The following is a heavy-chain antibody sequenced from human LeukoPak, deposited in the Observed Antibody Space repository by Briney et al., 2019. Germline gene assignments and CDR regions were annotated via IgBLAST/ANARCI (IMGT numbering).Heavy chain of an antibody. Sequence: ASVKVSCKASGYTFTSYYMHWVRQAPGQGLEWMGWINPNSGGTNYAQKFQGWVTMTRDTSISTAYMELSRLRSDDTAVYYCARYGCSSTSCGPDYYYYYGMDVWGQGTTVTVSS. CDR1: GYTFTSYY. J-gene: IGHJ6*02. CDR3: ARYGCSSTSCGPDYYYYYGMDV. D-gene: IGHD2-2*01. V-gene: IGHV1-2*04. CDR2: INPNSGGT.